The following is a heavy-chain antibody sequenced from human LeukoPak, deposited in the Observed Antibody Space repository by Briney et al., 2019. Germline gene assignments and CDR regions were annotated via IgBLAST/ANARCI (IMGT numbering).Heavy chain of an antibody. V-gene: IGHV3-7*03. CDR1: GFALSSHW. CDR2: VNRDGSET. J-gene: IGHJ6*02. Sequence: PGKSLRLSCAASGFALSSHWMTWVRQVPGRGPEWVANVNRDGSETYYLDSVKGRFTISKDNAKNSLYLQMNSLRAEDTALYHCARNNGMDVWGQGTMVIVSS. CDR3: ARNNGMDV.